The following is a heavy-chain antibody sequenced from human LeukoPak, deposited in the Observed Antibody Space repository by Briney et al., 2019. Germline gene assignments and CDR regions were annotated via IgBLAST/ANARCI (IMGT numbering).Heavy chain of an antibody. D-gene: IGHD3-22*01. J-gene: IGHJ2*01. CDR3: ARPLMGDSSGYYYWYFDL. V-gene: IGHV4-59*01. CDR1: GASITSTY. Sequence: SETLSLTCTVSGASITSTYWTWIRQPPGKGLESIGYIYYTGDTNYNPSLNSRVTISLDTSTSQFSLTLRSVTAADTTVYYCARPLMGDSSGYYYWYFDLWGRGTLVTVSS. CDR2: IYYTGDT.